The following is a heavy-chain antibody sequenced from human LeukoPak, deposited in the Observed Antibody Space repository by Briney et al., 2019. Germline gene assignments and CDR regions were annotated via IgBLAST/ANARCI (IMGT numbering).Heavy chain of an antibody. D-gene: IGHD3-10*01. V-gene: IGHV1-2*02. CDR3: ARAPGALGY. J-gene: IGHJ4*02. CDR2: IKSHSGDT. CDR1: GYTFTVYY. Sequence: ASVKVSCKASGYTFTVYYMHWVRQAPGQGREWLGCIKSHSGDTNYAQKFQGRVTMTRDTSISTAYLELSSLTSDDTAVYYCARAPGALGYWGQGTLVTVSS.